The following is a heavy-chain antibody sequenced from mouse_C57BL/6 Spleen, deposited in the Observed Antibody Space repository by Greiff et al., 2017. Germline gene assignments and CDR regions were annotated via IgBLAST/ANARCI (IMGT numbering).Heavy chain of an antibody. J-gene: IGHJ1*03. Sequence: EVQGVESGGGLVKPGGSLKLSCAASGFTFSDYGMHWVRQAPEKGLEWVAYISSGSSTIYYADTVKGRVTISRDNAKNTLFLRMTSLRSEDTAMYYCATYYSNGDWYFDVWGTGTTVTVSS. CDR2: ISSGSSTI. V-gene: IGHV5-17*01. CDR3: ATYYSNGDWYFDV. CDR1: GFTFSDYG. D-gene: IGHD2-5*01.